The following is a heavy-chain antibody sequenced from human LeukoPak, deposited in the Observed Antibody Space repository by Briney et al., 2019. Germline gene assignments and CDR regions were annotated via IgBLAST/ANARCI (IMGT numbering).Heavy chain of an antibody. CDR2: VNRDGSET. Sequence: GGSLRLSCAASGFILSNHWMTWVRQVPGRGPEWVANVNRDGSETYYLDSVKGRFTISKDNAKNSLYLQMNSLRAEDTALYHCARNNGMDVWGQGTTVIVSS. CDR3: ARNNGMDV. J-gene: IGHJ6*02. CDR1: GFILSNHW. V-gene: IGHV3-7*03.